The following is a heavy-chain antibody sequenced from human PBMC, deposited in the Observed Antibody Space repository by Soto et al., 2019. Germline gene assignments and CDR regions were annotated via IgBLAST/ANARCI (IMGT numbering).Heavy chain of an antibody. Sequence: SETLSLTCAVSGGSISSGGYSWSWIRQPPGKGLEWIGYIYHSGSTYYNPSLKSRVTISVDRSKNQFSLKLSSVTAADTAVYYCASNSRGTPCGNWGQGTLVTVSS. D-gene: IGHD7-27*01. CDR1: GGSISSGGYS. J-gene: IGHJ4*02. CDR2: IYHSGST. CDR3: ASNSRGTPCGN. V-gene: IGHV4-30-2*01.